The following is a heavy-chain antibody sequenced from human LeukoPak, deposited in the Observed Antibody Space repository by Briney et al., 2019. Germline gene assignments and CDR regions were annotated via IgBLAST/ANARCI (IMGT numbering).Heavy chain of an antibody. Sequence: VKVSCKASGGTFSSYAISWVRQAPGQGLGWMGRIIPIFGTANYAQKFQGRVTITADKSTSTAYMELSSLRSEDTAVYYCAREGYCSGGSCYSDYYYYMDVWGKGTTVTVSS. D-gene: IGHD2-15*01. CDR1: GGTFSSYA. V-gene: IGHV1-69*06. CDR3: AREGYCSGGSCYSDYYYYMDV. CDR2: IIPIFGTA. J-gene: IGHJ6*03.